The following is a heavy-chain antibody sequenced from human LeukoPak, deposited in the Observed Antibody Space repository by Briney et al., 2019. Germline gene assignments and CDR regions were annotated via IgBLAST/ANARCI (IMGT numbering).Heavy chain of an antibody. V-gene: IGHV3-23*01. CDR3: VKSAGKDGYRDVFDI. Sequence: GGSLKLSCVPSGITFSNSALSWVRQAPGKGLEWVSTITKSGDQTYYADSVRGLFTISRDNSKNTLYLQMNSLRAEDTAVYHCVKSAGKDGYRDVFDIWGQGTVVTVSS. D-gene: IGHD5-24*01. CDR1: GITFSNSA. J-gene: IGHJ3*02. CDR2: ITKSGDQT.